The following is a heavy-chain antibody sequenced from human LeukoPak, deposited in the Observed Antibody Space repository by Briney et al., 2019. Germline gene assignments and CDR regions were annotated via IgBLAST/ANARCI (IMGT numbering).Heavy chain of an antibody. CDR3: ARGGYSGYVTYYYGMDV. CDR2: ISSSGSTM. J-gene: IGHJ6*02. CDR1: GFTFSSYS. Sequence: GGSLRLSCAASGFTFSSYSINWVRQAPGKGPEWVSHISSSGSTMYYADSVKGRFTISRDNAKNSLYLQMNSLRAEDTAVYYCARGGYSGYVTYYYGMDVWGQGTTVTVSS. V-gene: IGHV3-48*01. D-gene: IGHD5-12*01.